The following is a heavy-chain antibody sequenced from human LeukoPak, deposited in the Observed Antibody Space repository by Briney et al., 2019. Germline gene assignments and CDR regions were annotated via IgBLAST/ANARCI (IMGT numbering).Heavy chain of an antibody. CDR1: GFTFRSYA. CDR2: ISGSGGST. CDR3: AIKGLLQPNGNAFDI. V-gene: IGHV3-23*01. Sequence: GGSLRLSCAASGFTFRSYAMSWVRQAPGKGLEWVSAISGSGGSTYSADSVKGRFTISRDNSKNTLYLQMNSLRAEDTAVYYCAIKGLLQPNGNAFDIWGQGTMVTVSS. D-gene: IGHD3-22*01. J-gene: IGHJ3*02.